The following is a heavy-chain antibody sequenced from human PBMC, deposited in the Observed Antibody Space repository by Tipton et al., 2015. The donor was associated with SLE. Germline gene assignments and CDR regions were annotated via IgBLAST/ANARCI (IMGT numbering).Heavy chain of an antibody. J-gene: IGHJ4*02. D-gene: IGHD5-24*01. CDR2: INPSGGLT. CDR1: GYTFTSYY. Sequence: QLVQSGPEVKKPGASVKVSCKASGYTFTSYYIHWVRQAPGQGLEWMGIINPSGGLTTYAQKFQGRVTMTRGTSTNTVYMELSSLRSDDTAVYSCARDKDGYNHNFDSWGQGTLVTVSS. CDR3: ARDKDGYNHNFDS. V-gene: IGHV1-46*01.